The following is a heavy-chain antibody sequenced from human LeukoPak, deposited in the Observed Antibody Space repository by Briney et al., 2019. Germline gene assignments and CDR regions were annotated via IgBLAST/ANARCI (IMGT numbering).Heavy chain of an antibody. D-gene: IGHD4-17*01. J-gene: IGHJ3*01. CDR3: VKDLGDDYENAFDF. CDR2: ISSSGNTI. CDR1: GFTFSSYE. V-gene: IGHV3-48*03. Sequence: GGSLRLSCAASGFTFSSYEMNWVHQAPGKGLEWISYISSSGNTIYFADSVKGRFTISRDNSKNTVYLQMNSLRAEDTAPYYCVKDLGDDYENAFDFWGQGTLVTVSS.